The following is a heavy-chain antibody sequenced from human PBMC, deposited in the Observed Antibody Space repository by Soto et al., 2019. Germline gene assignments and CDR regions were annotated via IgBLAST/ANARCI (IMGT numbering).Heavy chain of an antibody. CDR3: ARDLHSGGKYWYFDI. D-gene: IGHD2-15*01. CDR1: GYTFTHYG. CDR2: TNSFSGDT. J-gene: IGHJ2*01. V-gene: IGHV1-18*01. Sequence: QVQLVQSGAEVKKPGASVKVSCKASGYTFTHYGXTXXRQAPGQGLEWMGWTNSFSGDTNYPQKLQGRLTMTTDTSTNTVYMELRNLRSDDTAVYYCARDLHSGGKYWYFDIWGRGTLVTVSS.